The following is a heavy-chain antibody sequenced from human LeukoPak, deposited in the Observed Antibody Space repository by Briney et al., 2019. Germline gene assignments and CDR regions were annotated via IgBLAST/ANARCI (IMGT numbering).Heavy chain of an antibody. J-gene: IGHJ6*02. CDR2: INPNSGGT. V-gene: IGHV1-2*02. CDR1: GYTFTGYY. CDR3: ARDKEVAAAGTDYGMDV. D-gene: IGHD6-13*01. Sequence: SVKVSCKASGYTFTGYYMHWVRQAPGQGLEWMGWINPNSGGTNYAQKFQGRVTMTRDTSISTAYMELSRLRSDDTAVYYCARDKEVAAAGTDYGMDVWGQGTTVTVSS.